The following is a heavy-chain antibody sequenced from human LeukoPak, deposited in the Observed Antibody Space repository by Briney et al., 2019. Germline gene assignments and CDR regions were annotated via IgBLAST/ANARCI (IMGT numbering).Heavy chain of an antibody. CDR2: ISGSGGST. CDR1: RFTFSIYA. V-gene: IGHV3-23*01. J-gene: IGHJ4*02. Sequence: GGSLRLSCAVSRFTFSIYAMSWVRQAPEKGLGWVSAISGSGGSTYYADSVKGRFTISRDNSKNTLYLQMNSLRAEDTAVYYRAKRDSAGPFDYWGQGTLVTVSS. CDR3: AKRDSAGPFDY. D-gene: IGHD2-15*01.